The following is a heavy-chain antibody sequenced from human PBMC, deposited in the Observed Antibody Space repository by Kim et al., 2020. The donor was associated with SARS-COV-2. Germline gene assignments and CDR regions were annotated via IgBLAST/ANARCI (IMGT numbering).Heavy chain of an antibody. Sequence: GGSLRLSCAASGFTFSNYWMSWVRQAPGKGLEWVANMKQDGSEKYYVDSVEGRFTISIDTAKNSLYRQMNSLRAEATAVYYCARDDGARTVDYSGQGTLVTVSS. J-gene: IGHJ4*02. V-gene: IGHV3-7*03. CDR3: ARDDGARTVDY. D-gene: IGHD3-16*01. CDR2: MKQDGSEK. CDR1: GFTFSNYW.